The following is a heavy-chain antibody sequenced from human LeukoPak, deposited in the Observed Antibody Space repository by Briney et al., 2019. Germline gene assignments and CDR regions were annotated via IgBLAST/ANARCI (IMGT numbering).Heavy chain of an antibody. V-gene: IGHV3-66*01. D-gene: IGHD2-15*01. CDR1: GFTVSSNY. CDR2: IYSGGST. J-gene: IGHJ6*02. CDR3: ARDRSASSGNGMDV. Sequence: GGSLRLSCAASGFTVSSNYMSWVRQAPGKGLEWVSVIYSGGSTCYADSVKGRFTISRDKSKNTLYLQMNGLRAEDTAVYFCARDRSASSGNGMDVWGQGTTVTVSS.